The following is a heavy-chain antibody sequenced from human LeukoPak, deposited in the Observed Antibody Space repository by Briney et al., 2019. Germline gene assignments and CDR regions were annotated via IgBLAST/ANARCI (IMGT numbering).Heavy chain of an antibody. D-gene: IGHD3-10*01. CDR2: IKSKTDGGTT. J-gene: IGHJ4*02. Sequence: GGSLRLSCAASGFTFSNAWMSWVRQAPGKGLEWVGRIKSKTDGGTTDYAAPVKGRFTISRDDSKNTLYLQMNSLRAEDTAVYYCAKAFTMVRGVIGYPTDYWGQGTLVTVSS. V-gene: IGHV3-15*01. CDR3: AKAFTMVRGVIGYPTDY. CDR1: GFTFSNAW.